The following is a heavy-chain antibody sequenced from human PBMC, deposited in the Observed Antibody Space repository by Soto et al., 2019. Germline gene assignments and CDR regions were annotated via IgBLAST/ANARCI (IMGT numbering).Heavy chain of an antibody. D-gene: IGHD4-4*01. J-gene: IGHJ6*02. CDR3: AVGGNYLSMDV. CDR2: INPDGGGT. CDR1: GYTFTSYY. V-gene: IGHV1-46*01. Sequence: QVPLVQSGAEVKKPGASVKVSCKASGYTFTSYYMHWVRLAPGQGLAWMGIINPDGGGTSYAQQFPGRVIMTRDTSTSTVYMEMSSLRSEDTAVYYCAVGGNYLSMDVWGQGTTVTVSS.